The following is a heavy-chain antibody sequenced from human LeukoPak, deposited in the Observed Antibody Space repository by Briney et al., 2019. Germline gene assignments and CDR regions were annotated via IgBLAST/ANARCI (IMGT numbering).Heavy chain of an antibody. J-gene: IGHJ6*02. Sequence: GGSLRLSCAASGFTFSSYSMNWVRQAPGKGLEWVSSISSSSSYIYYADSVKGRFTISRDNAKNSLYLQMNSLRAEDTAVYYCARVVPPKDRPKAYYYYGMDVWGQGTTVTVSS. CDR2: ISSSSSYI. V-gene: IGHV3-21*01. CDR3: ARVVPPKDRPKAYYYYGMDV. CDR1: GFTFSSYS.